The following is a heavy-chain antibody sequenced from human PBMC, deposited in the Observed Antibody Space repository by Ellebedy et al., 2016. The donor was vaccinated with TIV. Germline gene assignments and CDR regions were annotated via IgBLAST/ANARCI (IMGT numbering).Heavy chain of an antibody. J-gene: IGHJ4*03. D-gene: IGHD2-21*01. V-gene: IGHV3-13*01. CDR2: IGTAGDT. CDR3: ARVRFGDTAVDY. CDR1: GFTFSSYD. Sequence: GESLKISCAASGFTFSSYDMHWVRQGTGKGLEWVSAIGTAGDTYYPGSVKGRFTISRANAKNSLSLQLPSLRAEDTAVYYCARVRFGDTAVDYWGQGTLVTVSS.